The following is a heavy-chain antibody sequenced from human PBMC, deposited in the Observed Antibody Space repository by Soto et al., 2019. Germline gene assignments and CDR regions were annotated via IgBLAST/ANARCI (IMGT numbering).Heavy chain of an antibody. CDR1: GFRFSNYD. D-gene: IGHD2-15*01. CDR3: AKGDCSGGRSYRGFDY. Sequence: EVQVLESGGGLVQPGGSLRLSCEASGFRFSNYDMSCVRQAPGKGLEWVSGVSASGSITSYADSAKGRFTISRDNAKNSMFLQMNSLRAEDTAVYFCAKGDCSGGRSYRGFDYWRQGTLVTVSA. J-gene: IGHJ4*02. V-gene: IGHV3-23*01. CDR2: VSASGSIT.